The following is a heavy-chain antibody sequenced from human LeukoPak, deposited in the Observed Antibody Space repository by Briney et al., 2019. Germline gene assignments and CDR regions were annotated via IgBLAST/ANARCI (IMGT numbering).Heavy chain of an antibody. J-gene: IGHJ4*02. V-gene: IGHV4-34*01. Sequence: PSETLSLTCAVYGGSLSRYYWSWIRQPPGKGLEWVGEINHSGSTNYNPSLKSRVTISVHTSKNQFSLKLNSETAADTAVYYCARGISSSSSFDYWGEGTHDTVSS. D-gene: IGHD6-13*01. CDR1: GGSLSRYY. CDR2: INHSGST. CDR3: ARGISSSSSFDY.